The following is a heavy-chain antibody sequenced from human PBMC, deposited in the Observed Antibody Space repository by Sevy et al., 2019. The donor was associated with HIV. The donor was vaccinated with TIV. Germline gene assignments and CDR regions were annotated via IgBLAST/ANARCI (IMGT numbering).Heavy chain of an antibody. J-gene: IGHJ6*02. V-gene: IGHV1-69*13. CDR1: GGTFSSYA. Sequence: ASVKVSCKASGGTFSSYAISWVRQAPGQGLEWMGGIIPIFGTANYAQKFQGRVTITADESNSTAFMELSSLRSEDTAGQYFATTAITKIVGAIDVRGQGTTVTVSS. CDR3: ATTAITKIVGAIDV. CDR2: IIPIFGTA. D-gene: IGHD3-22*01.